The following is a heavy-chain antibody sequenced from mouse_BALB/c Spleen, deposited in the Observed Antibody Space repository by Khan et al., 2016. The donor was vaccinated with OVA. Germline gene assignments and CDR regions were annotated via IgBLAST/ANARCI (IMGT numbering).Heavy chain of an antibody. J-gene: IGHJ4*01. CDR3: AKERGYYAVDY. CDR1: GFSLTSYG. Sequence: QVQLKESGPGLVAPSQSLSITCTVSGFSLTSYGVRWVRQPHGKGLEWLGVIWGDGNTNFYSALRYSLSISKDNSTCQASLKLNSLETDDTATYYCAKERGYYAVDYWGQGTSVTVAS. CDR2: IWGDGNT. V-gene: IGHV2-3*01.